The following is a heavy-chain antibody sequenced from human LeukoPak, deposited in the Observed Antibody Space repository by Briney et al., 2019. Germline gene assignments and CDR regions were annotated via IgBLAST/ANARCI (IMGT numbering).Heavy chain of an antibody. V-gene: IGHV3-69-1*01. CDR1: GFTFSDYY. Sequence: GGSLSLSCAASGFTFSDYYMSWIRQAPGKGLEWVSYISSGSTIYYADSVKDRFTISRDNAKNSLYLQMNSLRAEDTAVYYCARDSRADYWGQGTLVTVSS. D-gene: IGHD6-13*01. CDR3: ARDSRADY. J-gene: IGHJ4*02. CDR2: ISSGSTI.